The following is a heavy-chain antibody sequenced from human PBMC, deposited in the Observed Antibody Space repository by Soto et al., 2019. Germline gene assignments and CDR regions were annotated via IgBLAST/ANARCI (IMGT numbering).Heavy chain of an antibody. J-gene: IGHJ4*02. CDR2: ISGGGDTT. Sequence: EVQLLESGGGLVQPGGSLRLSCAASGFTFNNYAMTWVRQAPGKGLEWVSAISGGGDTTSYADSVNGPFTVSRDGSKNPLYLQMSSLRAEDTALYYCAKGRGGSGSLTPRVDFWGQGTLVTVSS. V-gene: IGHV3-23*01. CDR3: AKGRGGSGSLTPRVDF. CDR1: GFTFNNYA. D-gene: IGHD3-10*01.